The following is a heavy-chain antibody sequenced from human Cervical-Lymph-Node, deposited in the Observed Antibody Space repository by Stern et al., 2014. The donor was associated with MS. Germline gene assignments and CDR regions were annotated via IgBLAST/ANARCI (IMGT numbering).Heavy chain of an antibody. CDR1: GFTFSSYA. CDR2: ISYDGSNK. V-gene: IGHV3-30*04. D-gene: IGHD5-12*01. Sequence: VQLVESGGGVVQPGRSLRLSCAASGFTFSSYAMHWVRQAPGKGLEWVAVISYDGSNKYYADSVKGRFTISRDNSKNTLYLQMNSLRAEDTAVYYCARSKWLRSADYWGQGTLVTVSS. J-gene: IGHJ4*02. CDR3: ARSKWLRSADY.